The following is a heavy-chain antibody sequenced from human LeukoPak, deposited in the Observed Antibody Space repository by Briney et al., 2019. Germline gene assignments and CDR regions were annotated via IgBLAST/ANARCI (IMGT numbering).Heavy chain of an antibody. CDR3: AISQLTLGAFDI. J-gene: IGHJ3*02. D-gene: IGHD3-16*01. CDR1: GFTFSSYR. Sequence: GGSLRLSCAASGFTFSSYRMNWVSQAPGKGLEWVSSISSSSSYIYYADSVKGRFTISRDNAKNSLYLQMNSLRAEDTAVYYCAISQLTLGAFDIWGQGTMVTVSS. CDR2: ISSSSSYI. V-gene: IGHV3-21*01.